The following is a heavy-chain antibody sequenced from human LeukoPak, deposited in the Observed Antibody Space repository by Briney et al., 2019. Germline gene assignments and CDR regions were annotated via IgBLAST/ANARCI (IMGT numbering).Heavy chain of an antibody. CDR2: IYYSGST. D-gene: IGHD3-22*01. V-gene: IGHV4-30-4*08. J-gene: IGHJ3*02. CDR1: GGSISSGDYY. Sequence: SETLSLTCPVSGGSISSGDYYWSWIRQPPGKGLEWIGYIYYSGSTYYNPSLKSRVTISVDTSKDRFSLKLSSVTAADTAVYYCATHSSGYDSGNDAFDIWGQGTMVTVSS. CDR3: ATHSSGYDSGNDAFDI.